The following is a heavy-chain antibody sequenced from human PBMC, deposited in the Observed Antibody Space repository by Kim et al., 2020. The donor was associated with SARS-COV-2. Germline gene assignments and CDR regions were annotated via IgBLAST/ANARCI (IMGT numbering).Heavy chain of an antibody. Sequence: LKSRVTISVDTSKNQFSLKLSSVTAADTAVYYCARSYYDILTGPTQTFDPWGQGTLVTVSS. D-gene: IGHD3-9*01. V-gene: IGHV4-31*02. J-gene: IGHJ5*02. CDR3: ARSYYDILTGPTQTFDP.